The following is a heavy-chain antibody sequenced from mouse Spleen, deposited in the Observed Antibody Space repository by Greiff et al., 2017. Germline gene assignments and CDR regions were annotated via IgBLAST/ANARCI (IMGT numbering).Heavy chain of an antibody. Sequence: VQLQQSGAELAKPGASVKMSCKASGYTFTSYWMHWVKQRPGQGLEWIGYINPSTGYTEYNQKFKDKATLTADKSSSTAYMQLSSLTSEDSAVYYCAREAITTVGYWGQGTTLTVSS. V-gene: IGHV1-7*01. J-gene: IGHJ2*01. CDR3: AREAITTVGY. CDR1: GYTFTSYW. CDR2: INPSTGYT. D-gene: IGHD1-1*01.